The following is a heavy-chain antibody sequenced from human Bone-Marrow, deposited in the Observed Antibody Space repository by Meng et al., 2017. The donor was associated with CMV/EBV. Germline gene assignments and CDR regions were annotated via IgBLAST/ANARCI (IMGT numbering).Heavy chain of an antibody. CDR3: ARVPRGSARISYYYGMDV. Sequence: ETLSLTCAAPGFTFSSYSMNWVRQAPGKGLEWVSYISSSSSTIYYADSVKGRFTISRDNAKNSLYLQMNSLRAEDTAVYYCARVPRGSARISYYYGMDVWGQGTTVTGSS. CDR1: GFTFSSYS. J-gene: IGHJ6*02. CDR2: ISSSSSTI. V-gene: IGHV3-48*04. D-gene: IGHD3-10*01.